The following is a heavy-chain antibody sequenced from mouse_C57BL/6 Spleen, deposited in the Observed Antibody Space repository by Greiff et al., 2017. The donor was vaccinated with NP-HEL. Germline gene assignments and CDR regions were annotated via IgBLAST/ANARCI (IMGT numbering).Heavy chain of an antibody. CDR1: GFTFSSYG. CDR2: ISSGGSYT. Sequence: EVKVVESGGDLVKPGGSLKLSCAASGFTFSSYGMSWVRQTPDKRLEWVATISSGGSYTYYPDSVKGRFTISRDNAKNTLYLQMSSLKSEDTAMYYCARQGTGTFWYFDVWGTGTTVTVSS. D-gene: IGHD4-1*01. J-gene: IGHJ1*03. CDR3: ARQGTGTFWYFDV. V-gene: IGHV5-6*01.